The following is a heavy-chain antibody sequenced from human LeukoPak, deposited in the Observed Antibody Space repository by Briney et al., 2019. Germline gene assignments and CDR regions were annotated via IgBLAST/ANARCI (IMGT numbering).Heavy chain of an antibody. CDR2: ISGSGGST. CDR3: AKDSPLLPYGDYYFDY. Sequence: GGSPRLSCAESGDTVWSSFRSWVRQAPGKGLEWVSAISGSGGSTYYADSVKGRFTISRDNSKNTLYLQMNSLRAEDTAVYYCAKDSPLLPYGDYYFDYWGQGTLVTVSS. D-gene: IGHD4-17*01. V-gene: IGHV3-23*01. CDR1: GDTVWSSF. J-gene: IGHJ4*02.